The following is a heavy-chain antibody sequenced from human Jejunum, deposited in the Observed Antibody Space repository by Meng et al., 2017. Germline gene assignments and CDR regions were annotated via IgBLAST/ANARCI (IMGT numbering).Heavy chain of an antibody. CDR3: ARGPYYEDSSGYYYGLDY. V-gene: IGHV4-59*02. J-gene: IGHJ4*02. CDR2: ISDNGAT. Sequence: SETLSLTCSVSGGSVSSYFWTWIRQPPGGGLEGIGYISDNGATDYNPSLKSRVTISSDKSKNQLSLKLTSVSAADTAVYYWARGPYYEDSSGYYYGLDYWGQGTLVTVSS. D-gene: IGHD3-22*01. CDR1: GGSVSSYF.